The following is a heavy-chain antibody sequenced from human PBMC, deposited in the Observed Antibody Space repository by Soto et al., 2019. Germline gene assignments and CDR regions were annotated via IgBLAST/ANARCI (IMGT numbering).Heavy chain of an antibody. J-gene: IGHJ6*02. Sequence: RLSCAASGFTFSSYAMSWVRQAPGKGLEWVSAISGSGGSAYYADSVKGRFTISRDNSKNTLYLQMNSLRAEDTAVYYCAKESQHDQEPYGMDVWGQGTTVTVS. D-gene: IGHD1-1*01. CDR3: AKESQHDQEPYGMDV. CDR1: GFTFSSYA. V-gene: IGHV3-23*01. CDR2: ISGSGGSA.